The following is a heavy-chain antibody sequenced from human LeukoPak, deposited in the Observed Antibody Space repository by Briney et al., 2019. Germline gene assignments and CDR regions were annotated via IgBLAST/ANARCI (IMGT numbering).Heavy chain of an antibody. CDR1: GFTFSSHW. CDR2: INQDGSER. J-gene: IGHJ3*02. D-gene: IGHD6-13*01. Sequence: QPGGSLRLSCAASGFTFSSHWMTWVRQAPGKGLEWVANINQDGSERYYVDSVKGRFTISRDNAKNSLYLQMNSLRAEDTAVYYCARDSEYSSSFAFDIWGRGTMVTVSS. CDR3: ARDSEYSSSFAFDI. V-gene: IGHV3-7*01.